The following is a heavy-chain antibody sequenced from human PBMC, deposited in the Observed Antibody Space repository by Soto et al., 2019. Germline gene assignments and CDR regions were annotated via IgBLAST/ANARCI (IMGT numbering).Heavy chain of an antibody. V-gene: IGHV3-23*01. CDR3: ARDTFEGYSYGGFDP. CDR2: IIGSGGST. Sequence: EVQLLESGGGLVQPGGSLRLSCAASGFTFSSYVMSWVRQAPGKGLEWVSAIIGSGGSTYYADSVKGRFTISRDNSKNTLYLQMNSLRAEDTAVYYCARDTFEGYSYGGFDPWGQGTLVTVSS. CDR1: GFTFSSYV. J-gene: IGHJ5*02. D-gene: IGHD5-18*01.